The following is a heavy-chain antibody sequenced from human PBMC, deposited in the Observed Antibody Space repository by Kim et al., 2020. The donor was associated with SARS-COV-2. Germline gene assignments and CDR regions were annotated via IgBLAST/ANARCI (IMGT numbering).Heavy chain of an antibody. Sequence: ASVKVSCKASGYTFTIYGISWVRQAPGQGPEWMGWISGYNGNTNYAQKLQGRVTMTTDTSTSTAYMDLRSLRSDDTAVYYWARDPGVPAARYYYYYGMDVWGQGTTVTVSS. D-gene: IGHD2-2*01. J-gene: IGHJ6*02. CDR1: GYTFTIYG. CDR3: ARDPGVPAARYYYYYGMDV. V-gene: IGHV1-18*01. CDR2: ISGYNGNT.